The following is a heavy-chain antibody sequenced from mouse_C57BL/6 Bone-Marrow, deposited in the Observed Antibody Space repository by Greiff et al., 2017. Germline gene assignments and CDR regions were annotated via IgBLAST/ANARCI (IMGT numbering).Heavy chain of an antibody. CDR3: AREGGLSYYFDY. J-gene: IGHJ2*01. CDR2: ISYDGSN. Sequence: EVKLVESGPGLVKPSQSLSLTCSVTGYSITSGYYWNWIRQFPGNKLEWMGYISYDGSNNYNPSLKNRISITRDTSKNQFFLKLNSVTTEDTAAYYCAREGGLSYYFDYWGQGTTLTVSS. CDR1: GYSITSGYY. V-gene: IGHV3-6*01.